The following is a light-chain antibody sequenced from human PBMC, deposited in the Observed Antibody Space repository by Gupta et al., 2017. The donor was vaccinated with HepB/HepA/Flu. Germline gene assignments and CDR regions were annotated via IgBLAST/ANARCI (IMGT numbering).Light chain of an antibody. CDR3: QSYDSSNHWV. CDR1: SGSIASNY. J-gene: IGLJ3*02. CDR2: EDF. Sequence: FKLTQPHSVSESPGKTVTISCTRSSGSIASNYVQWYQQRPGSAPTAVIYEDFQRASGVPDRFSGSIDSSSNSASLTISGLETDDEADYYCQSYDSSNHWVFGGGTKLTGL. V-gene: IGLV6-57*03.